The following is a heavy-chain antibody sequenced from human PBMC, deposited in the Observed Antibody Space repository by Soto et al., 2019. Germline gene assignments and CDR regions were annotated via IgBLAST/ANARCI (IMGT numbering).Heavy chain of an antibody. J-gene: IGHJ3*02. CDR1: GFSFSSSG. Sequence: PGGSLRLSCAASGFSFSSSGMHWVRQAPDKGLEWVAVISYDGSNKYYADSVKGRFTVSRDNSKTTLYLQMNSLRPEDTAVYYYAKDFAPDCSDDSCYSAAFDIWGQGTMVTVSS. CDR2: ISYDGSNK. CDR3: AKDFAPDCSDDSCYSAAFDI. D-gene: IGHD2-15*01. V-gene: IGHV3-30*18.